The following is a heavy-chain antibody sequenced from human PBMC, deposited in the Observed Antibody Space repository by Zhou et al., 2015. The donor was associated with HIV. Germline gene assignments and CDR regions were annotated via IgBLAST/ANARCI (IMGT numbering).Heavy chain of an antibody. CDR2: VIPVFGTS. CDR3: AGTVMWTVATSTHAFEI. J-gene: IGHJ3*02. CDR1: GGTFNNYG. V-gene: IGHV1-69*06. D-gene: IGHD2-21*01. Sequence: QVQLVQSGAEVKRPGSSVKVSCKASGGTFNNYGFVWVRQVPGQRYEWMGGVIPVFGTSDSAQKFQGRVTLTADKSTRTVYLELSSLRPDDTAIYYCAGTVMWTVATSTHAFEIWGQGTLVTVSS.